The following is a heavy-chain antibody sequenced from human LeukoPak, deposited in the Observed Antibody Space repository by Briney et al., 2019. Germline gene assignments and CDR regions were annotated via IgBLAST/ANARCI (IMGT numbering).Heavy chain of an antibody. D-gene: IGHD4-17*01. CDR1: GYTFTSYY. V-gene: IGHV1-46*01. CDR2: INPSGGST. CDR3: ARAHTVTTSGGGGLRYYFDY. Sequence: ASVKVSCKASGYTFTSYYMHWVRQAPGQGLEWMGIINPSGGSTSYAQKFQGRVTMTRDTSTSTVYMELSSLRSEDTAVYYCARAHTVTTSGGGGLRYYFDYWGQGTLVTVSS. J-gene: IGHJ4*02.